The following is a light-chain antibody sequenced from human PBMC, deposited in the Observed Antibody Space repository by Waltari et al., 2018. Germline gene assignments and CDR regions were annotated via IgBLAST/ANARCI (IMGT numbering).Light chain of an antibody. CDR3: SSYTSSNTLVV. Sequence: QSALTQPASVSGSPGQSITIPCTGTSSDVGGYNYVSLYQQHPGKAPKLMIYDVSNRPSGVSNRFSGSKSGNTASLTISGLQAEDEADYYCSSYTSSNTLVVFGGGTKLTVL. J-gene: IGLJ2*01. V-gene: IGLV2-14*03. CDR2: DVS. CDR1: SSDVGGYNY.